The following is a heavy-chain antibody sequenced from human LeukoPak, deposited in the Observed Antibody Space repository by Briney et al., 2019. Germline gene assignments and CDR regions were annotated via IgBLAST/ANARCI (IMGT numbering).Heavy chain of an antibody. CDR2: ISGGGGST. J-gene: IGHJ4*02. CDR3: AKDIVVVPAASDY. D-gene: IGHD2-2*01. CDR1: GFTFSSYA. Sequence: GGSLRLSCAASGFTFSSYAMSWVRQAPGKGLEWVSAISGGGGSTYYADSVKGRFAVSRVNSKNTLYLQMNSLRAEDTAVYYCAKDIVVVPAASDYWGQGTLVTVSS. V-gene: IGHV3-23*01.